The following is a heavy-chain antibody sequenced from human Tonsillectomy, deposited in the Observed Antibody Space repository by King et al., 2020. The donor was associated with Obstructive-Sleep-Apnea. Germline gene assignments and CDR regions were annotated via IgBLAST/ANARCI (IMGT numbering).Heavy chain of an antibody. D-gene: IGHD4-11*01. J-gene: IGHJ3*01. Sequence: VQLVESGGGLVQPGGSLRLSCAASGLTFKNYWMHWVRQVPGKGLAWISRIKGDGGNTTYADSVTGRFTISRDNAKNTLYLQMNSLRVEDTAVYYCALVGIDYKGNVCDVWGHGTMVTVSS. CDR3: ALVGIDYKGNVCDV. CDR2: IKGDGGNT. CDR1: GLTFKNYW. V-gene: IGHV3-74*03.